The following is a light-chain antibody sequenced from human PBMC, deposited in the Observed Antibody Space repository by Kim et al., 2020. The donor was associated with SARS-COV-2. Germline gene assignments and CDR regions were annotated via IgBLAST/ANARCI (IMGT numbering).Light chain of an antibody. J-gene: IGLJ2*01. Sequence: ALGQTVRITCQGDILRNYYATWYQQKQGQAPVLVIYGKDNRPSGIPDRFSGSSSGNTASLTITGTQAEDEADYYCNSRDSSGNHLVFGGGTQLTVL. CDR2: GKD. CDR3: NSRDSSGNHLV. V-gene: IGLV3-19*01. CDR1: ILRNYY.